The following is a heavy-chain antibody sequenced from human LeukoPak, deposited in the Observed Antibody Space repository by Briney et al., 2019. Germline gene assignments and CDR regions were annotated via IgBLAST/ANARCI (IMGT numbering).Heavy chain of an antibody. CDR1: GGTFSSYA. CDR2: IIPIFGTA. CDR3: ARLGSGSFNYYYYGMDV. D-gene: IGHD3-10*01. J-gene: IGHJ6*04. Sequence: GSSVTVSCKASGGTFSSYAISWVRQAPGQGLEWMGGIIPIFGTANYAQKFQGRVTITADKSTSTAYMELSSLRSEDTAVYYCARLGSGSFNYYYYGMDVWGKGTTVTVSS. V-gene: IGHV1-69*06.